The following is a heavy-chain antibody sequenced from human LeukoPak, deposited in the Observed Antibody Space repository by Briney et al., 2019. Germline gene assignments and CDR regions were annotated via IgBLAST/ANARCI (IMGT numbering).Heavy chain of an antibody. Sequence: GGSLRLSCAVSGFTFSNYTMSWVRQAPGKGLEWVSAISTGGNTYYADSVKGRFTIFRDNSKNTLYLQMNSLRAEDTAVYHCVNPNSPCCPHWGQGTLVTVSS. J-gene: IGHJ4*02. D-gene: IGHD2-15*01. V-gene: IGHV3-23*01. CDR3: VNPNSPCCPH. CDR1: GFTFSNYT. CDR2: ISTGGNT.